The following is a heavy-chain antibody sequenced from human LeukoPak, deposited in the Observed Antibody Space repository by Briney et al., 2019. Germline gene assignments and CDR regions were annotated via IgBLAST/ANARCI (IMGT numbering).Heavy chain of an antibody. CDR3: ALRSGTDDAYDI. CDR2: IYPSDSDT. Sequence: KDGESLKIPCKASGYNFLTHWIGWVRQMPGKGLDWMGIIYPSDSDTRYSPSFQGQVTISADKSTTTAYLQWRSLKASDTAMYYCALRSGTDDAYDIWGQGTLVTVSS. CDR1: GYNFLTHW. V-gene: IGHV5-51*01. D-gene: IGHD1-26*01. J-gene: IGHJ3*02.